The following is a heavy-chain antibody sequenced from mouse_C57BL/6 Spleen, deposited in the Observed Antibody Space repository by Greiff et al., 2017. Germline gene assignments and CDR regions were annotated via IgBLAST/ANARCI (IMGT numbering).Heavy chain of an antibody. CDR2: FYPGSGSI. Sequence: QVQLKESGAELVKPGASVKLSCKASGYTFTEYTIHWVKQRSGQGLEWIGWFYPGSGSIKYNEKFKDKATLTADKSSSTVYMELIRLTSEDSAVYFCARHGRVYYAMDYWGQGTSVTVSS. J-gene: IGHJ4*01. CDR3: ARHGRVYYAMDY. D-gene: IGHD3-3*01. CDR1: GYTFTEYT. V-gene: IGHV1-62-2*01.